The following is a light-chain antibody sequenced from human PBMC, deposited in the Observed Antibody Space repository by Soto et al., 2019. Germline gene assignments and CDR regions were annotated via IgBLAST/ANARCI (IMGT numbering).Light chain of an antibody. V-gene: IGKV1-5*01. CDR1: QSINTW. Sequence: DIQMTQSPSTLSASIGDRIIITCRASQSINTWLSWYQQKPGEAPKLLIYDGSTLASGVPSRFSDSGSETEFTLTLSRQQTDQFATFYCQHHHTCSRTFGQRTKV. CDR2: DGS. CDR3: QHHHTCSRT. J-gene: IGKJ1*01.